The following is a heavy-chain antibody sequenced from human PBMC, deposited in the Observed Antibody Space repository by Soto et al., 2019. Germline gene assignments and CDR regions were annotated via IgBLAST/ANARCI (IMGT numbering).Heavy chain of an antibody. CDR1: GDTLSTHG. CDR2: TIPIIGTT. J-gene: IGHJ4*02. CDR3: AAGDSSDTGDH. D-gene: IGHD5-18*01. Sequence: QVQLVQSGAEVKKPGSSVKVSCKASGDTLSTHGISWVRQAPGQGLEWMGGTIPIIGTTDYAEKFQGRVTITADESTTTSSMELSSLRPDDTAVYYCAAGDSSDTGDHWGQGTLVSVSS. V-gene: IGHV1-69*01.